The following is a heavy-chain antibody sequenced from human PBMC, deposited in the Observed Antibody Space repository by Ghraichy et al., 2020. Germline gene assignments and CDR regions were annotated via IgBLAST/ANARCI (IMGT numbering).Heavy chain of an antibody. V-gene: IGHV4-4*07. CDR1: GGSITTSY. CDR2: IYTSGST. D-gene: IGHD4-11*01. Sequence: GSLRLSCTVSGGSITTSYWSWIRQPAGKGPEWIGRIYTSGSTNYNPSLKSRVTMSIDKSKNQFSLNLRSVTAADTAVYYCARGYSNSYNHYAMDFWGQGTTVTVSS. CDR3: ARGYSNSYNHYAMDF. J-gene: IGHJ6*02.